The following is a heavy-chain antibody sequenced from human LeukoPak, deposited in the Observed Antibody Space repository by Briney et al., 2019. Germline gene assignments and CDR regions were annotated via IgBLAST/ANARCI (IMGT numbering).Heavy chain of an antibody. CDR1: IDSISRSSYY. CDR3: ASLVTMTHFYFDL. CDR2: IYYSGSN. J-gene: IGHJ2*01. Sequence: SETLSLTCTLSIDSISRSSYYCGWICQAPGKVLEWHWWIYYSGSNYYNLSLNSGVTISVDTSKIQFSLKLGSVTAADTAVYYCASLVTMTHFYFDLWGRGTLVTVSS. V-gene: IGHV4-39*01. D-gene: IGHD3-22*01.